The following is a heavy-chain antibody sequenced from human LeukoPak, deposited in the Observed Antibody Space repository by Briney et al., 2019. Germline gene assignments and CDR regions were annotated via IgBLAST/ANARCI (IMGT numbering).Heavy chain of an antibody. V-gene: IGHV1-2*02. CDR3: ARGTTVVTPPQNFDY. D-gene: IGHD4-23*01. CDR1: RYTSTDYY. Sequence: ASVKVSCKASRYTSTDYYMHWVRQAPGQGLEWMGWINPNSGGTNYAQKFQGRVTVTRDTSISTAYMELSRLRSDDTAVYYCARGTTVVTPPQNFDYWGQGTLVTVSS. J-gene: IGHJ4*02. CDR2: INPNSGGT.